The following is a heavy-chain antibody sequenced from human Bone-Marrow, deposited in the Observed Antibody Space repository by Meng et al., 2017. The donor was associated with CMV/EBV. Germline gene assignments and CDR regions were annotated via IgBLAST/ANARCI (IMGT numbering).Heavy chain of an antibody. CDR1: GFPFSTYA. CDR2: ISGRGGST. D-gene: IGHD3-10*01. Sequence: EVQLLESGGGLIQPGGSLRLSCAASGFPFSTYAMSWVRQAPGKGLEWVSAISGRGGSTYYADSVKGRFTISRDNSKNTLYLEMNSLRAEDTAVYYCAKDRGNYYHYFDYWGQGTLVTVSS. CDR3: AKDRGNYYHYFDY. V-gene: IGHV3-23*01. J-gene: IGHJ4*02.